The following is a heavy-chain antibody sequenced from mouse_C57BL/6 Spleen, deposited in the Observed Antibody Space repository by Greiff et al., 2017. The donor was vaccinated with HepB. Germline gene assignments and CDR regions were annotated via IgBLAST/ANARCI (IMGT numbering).Heavy chain of an antibody. CDR3: ARDRGHYGSSYAYAMDY. CDR1: GFTFSSYA. D-gene: IGHD1-1*01. J-gene: IGHJ4*01. Sequence: VQLKESGGGLVKPGGSLKLSCAASGFTFSSYAMSWVRQTPEKRLEWVATISDGGSYTYYPDNVKGRFTISRDNAKNNLYLQMSHLKSEDTAMYYCARDRGHYGSSYAYAMDYWGQGTSVTVSS. CDR2: ISDGGSYT. V-gene: IGHV5-4*01.